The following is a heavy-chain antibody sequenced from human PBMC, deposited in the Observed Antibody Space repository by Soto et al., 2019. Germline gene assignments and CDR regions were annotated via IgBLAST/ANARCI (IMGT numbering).Heavy chain of an antibody. J-gene: IGHJ6*03. CDR3: ARDQAVTTFSTYYYYYYMDV. D-gene: IGHD4-17*01. CDR2: ISSSSSYI. V-gene: IGHV3-21*01. CDR1: GFTFSSYS. Sequence: PGGSLRLSCAASGFTFSSYSMNWVRQAPGKGLEWVSSISSSSSYIYYADSVKGRFTISGDNAKNSLYLQMNSLRAEDTAVYYCARDQAVTTFSTYYYYYYMDVWGKGTTVTVSS.